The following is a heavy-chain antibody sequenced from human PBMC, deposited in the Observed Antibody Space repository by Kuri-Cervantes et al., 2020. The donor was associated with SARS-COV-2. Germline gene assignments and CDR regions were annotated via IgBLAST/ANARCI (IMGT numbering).Heavy chain of an antibody. CDR1: GFTFSSYA. Sequence: GGSLRLSCAASGFTFSSYAMSWVRQAPGKGLERVSAISGSGGSTYYADSVKGRFTISRDNSKNTLYLQMNSLRAEDTAVYYCAFSPNFVVVSPYAFDIWGQGTMVTVSS. D-gene: IGHD2-2*01. J-gene: IGHJ3*02. CDR2: ISGSGGST. CDR3: AFSPNFVVVSPYAFDI. V-gene: IGHV3-23*01.